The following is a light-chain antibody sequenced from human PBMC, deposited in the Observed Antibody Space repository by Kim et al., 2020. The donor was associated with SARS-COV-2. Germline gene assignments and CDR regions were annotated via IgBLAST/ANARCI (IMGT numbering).Light chain of an antibody. Sequence: DIQMTQSPSSLSASVGDRVTITCRASQSISSYLNWYQQKPGKAPKLLIYAASSLQSGVPSRFSGSGPGTDFTLTISSLQPEDFATYYCQQSYSTPGTFGHGTKLEI. V-gene: IGKV1-39*01. CDR1: QSISSY. CDR2: AAS. CDR3: QQSYSTPGT. J-gene: IGKJ2*01.